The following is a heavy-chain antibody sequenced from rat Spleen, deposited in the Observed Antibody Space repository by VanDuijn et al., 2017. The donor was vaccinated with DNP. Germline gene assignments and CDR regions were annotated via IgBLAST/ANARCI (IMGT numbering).Heavy chain of an antibody. J-gene: IGHJ2*01. Sequence: EVQLVESGGGSVQPGRSLKLSCRASGFTLSSSDMAWVRQTPTMGLEWVASISASGGDTYYRDSVKGRFTVSRDNAKSTLYLQMDSLRSEDTATYYCARHYYDGSYYFDYWGQGVMVTVSS. D-gene: IGHD1-12*02. CDR3: ARHYYDGSYYFDY. CDR1: GFTLSSSD. V-gene: IGHV5-25*01. CDR2: ISASGGDT.